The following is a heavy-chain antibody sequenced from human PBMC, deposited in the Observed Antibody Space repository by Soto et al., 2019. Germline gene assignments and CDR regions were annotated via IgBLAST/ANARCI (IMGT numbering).Heavy chain of an antibody. J-gene: IGHJ4*02. CDR2: MYNSGST. D-gene: IGHD6-19*01. CDR3: ARVSSGWYYCDY. V-gene: IGHV4-61*01. Sequence: QVQLQESGPGLVKPSETLSLTCTVSGGSVSSGSYYWSWIRQPPGKGLEWIGYMYNSGSTNYNPSLKSRVIISVDTSKNQFSLKLSSVTAADTAVYYCARVSSGWYYCDYWGQGTLVTVSS. CDR1: GGSVSSGSYY.